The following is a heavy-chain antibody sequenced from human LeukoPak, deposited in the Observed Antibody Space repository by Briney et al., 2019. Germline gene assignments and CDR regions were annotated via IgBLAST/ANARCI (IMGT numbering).Heavy chain of an antibody. J-gene: IGHJ4*02. V-gene: IGHV1-8*03. CDR2: MNPNSGNT. CDR1: GYTFTSYD. Sequence: ASVKVSCKASGYTFTSYDINWVRQATGQGLEWMGWMNPNSGNTGYAQKFQGRVTITRNTSISTAYMELSSLRSEDTAVYYCARVKSGRYLYFDYWGQGTLVTVSS. D-gene: IGHD1-26*01. CDR3: ARVKSGRYLYFDY.